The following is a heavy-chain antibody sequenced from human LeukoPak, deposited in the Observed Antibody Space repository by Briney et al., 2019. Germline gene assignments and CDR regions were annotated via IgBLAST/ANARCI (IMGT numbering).Heavy chain of an antibody. J-gene: IGHJ3*02. CDR2: IYYSGST. V-gene: IGHV4-39*07. D-gene: IGHD6-13*01. CDR1: GGSISSSSYY. Sequence: KPSETLSLTCTVSGGSISSSSYYWGWIRQPPGKGLEWIGSIYYSGSTYYNPSLKSRVTISVDTSKNQFSLKLSSVTAADTAVYYCARDVAGNDDAFDIWGQGTMVTVSS. CDR3: ARDVAGNDDAFDI.